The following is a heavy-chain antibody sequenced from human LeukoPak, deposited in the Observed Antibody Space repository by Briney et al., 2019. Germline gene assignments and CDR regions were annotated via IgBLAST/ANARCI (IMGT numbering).Heavy chain of an antibody. CDR1: GYTFTGYY. D-gene: IGHD3-22*01. Sequence: ASVKVSCKTSGYTFTGYYMHWVRQAPGQGLEWMGWINPNSGGTNYAQKFQGRVTMTRDTSISTAYMELSRLRSDDTAVYYCAREFYYDSSGYSYWGQGTLVTVSS. V-gene: IGHV1-2*02. CDR3: AREFYYDSSGYSY. CDR2: INPNSGGT. J-gene: IGHJ4*02.